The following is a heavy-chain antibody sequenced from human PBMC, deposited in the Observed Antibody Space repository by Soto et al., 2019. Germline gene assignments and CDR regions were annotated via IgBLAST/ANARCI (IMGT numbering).Heavy chain of an antibody. J-gene: IGHJ4*02. CDR1: GNSISSSEYY. Sequence: SEKLSLTYTVSGNSISSSEYYWSWLRQSPGKGLDWIGYIYYSGSAYYNPSLKSRPTISVDTSRNQFSLELTSVTAADTAVYYCARLYYYDTSGYLSFDYWGQGTLVT. V-gene: IGHV4-30-4*01. CDR2: IYYSGSA. CDR3: ARLYYYDTSGYLSFDY. D-gene: IGHD3-22*01.